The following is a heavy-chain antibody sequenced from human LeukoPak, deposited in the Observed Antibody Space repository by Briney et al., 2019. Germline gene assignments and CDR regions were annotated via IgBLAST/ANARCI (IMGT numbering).Heavy chain of an antibody. V-gene: IGHV4-34*01. D-gene: IGHD6-19*01. Sequence: SETLSLTCTVSGVSITSYYWTWIRQPPGKGLEWIGEINHSGSTNYNPSLKSRVTISVDTSKNQFSLKLSSVTAADTAVYYCARGRKNIAVAGRYYYYYYYMDVWGKGTTVTVSS. J-gene: IGHJ6*03. CDR3: ARGRKNIAVAGRYYYYYYYMDV. CDR2: INHSGST. CDR1: GVSITSYY.